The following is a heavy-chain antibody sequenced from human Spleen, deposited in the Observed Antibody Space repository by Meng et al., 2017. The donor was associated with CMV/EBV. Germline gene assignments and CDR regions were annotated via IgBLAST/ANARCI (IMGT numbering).Heavy chain of an antibody. V-gene: IGHV4-39*07. D-gene: IGHD3-10*01. CDR2: VHFTGST. J-gene: IGHJ4*02. CDR1: GGSITSSAYY. CDR3: ARGYYYGSGSYPFDY. Sequence: SETLSLTCTLSGGSITSSAYYWGWIRQPPGKGLEWIGSVHFTGSTNYNPSLKTRLTISVDTSKNQFSLRLSSVTAADTAVYYCARGYYYGSGSYPFDYWGQGTLVTVS.